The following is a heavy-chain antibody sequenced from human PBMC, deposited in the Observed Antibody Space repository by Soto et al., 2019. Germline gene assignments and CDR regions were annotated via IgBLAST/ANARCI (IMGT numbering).Heavy chain of an antibody. D-gene: IGHD3-16*01. CDR2: IKPGTSDI. V-gene: IGHV5-51*01. CDR1: GYKLGSAW. J-gene: IGHJ4*02. Sequence: GESLRISCEGAGYKLGSAWIGWVRRKPGKGLEWMGIIKPGTSDIRYSPSFRGQVTISADEAANTAFLQWSSLKTSDTAIYYCARQISFVCDSWGQGTLVTVSS. CDR3: ARQISFVCDS.